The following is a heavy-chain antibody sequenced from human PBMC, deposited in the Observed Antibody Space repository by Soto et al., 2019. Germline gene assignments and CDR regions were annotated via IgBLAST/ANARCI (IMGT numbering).Heavy chain of an antibody. CDR3: ARHNYGSGSTYFDY. J-gene: IGHJ4*02. CDR2: IYYSGST. V-gene: IGHV4-39*01. Sequence: SETLSLTCTISGGSISSSSHYWGWIRQPPGKGLEWIGSIYYSGSTNYNPSLKSRVTISVDTSKNQFSLKLNSMTAADTAVYYCARHNYGSGSTYFDYWGQGTLVTVSS. CDR1: GGSISSSSHY. D-gene: IGHD3-10*01.